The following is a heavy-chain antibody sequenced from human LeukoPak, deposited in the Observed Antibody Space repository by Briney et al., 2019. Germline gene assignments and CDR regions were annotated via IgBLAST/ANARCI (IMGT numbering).Heavy chain of an antibody. J-gene: IGHJ4*02. D-gene: IGHD6-19*01. CDR1: GFTFSSYA. V-gene: IGHV3-23*01. CDR3: AKRNSSGWYYFDY. CDR2: ISGSGSTT. Sequence: PGGSLRLSCAASGFTFSSYAMNWVRQSPGKGLEWVSSISGSGSTTYYADSVKGRFTISRDNSKNTLYLQMNSLRVEDTAVYYCAKRNSSGWYYFDYWGQGTLVTVSS.